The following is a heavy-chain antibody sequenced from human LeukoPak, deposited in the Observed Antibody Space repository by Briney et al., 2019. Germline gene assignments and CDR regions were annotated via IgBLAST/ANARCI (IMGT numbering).Heavy chain of an antibody. Sequence: GGSLRLSCAASGFTFDDYAMHWVRQAPGKGLEWVSGISWNSGSIGYADSVKGRFTISRDNSKNTLYLQMNSLRAEDTAVYYCAKTDSGYDGAAFDIWGQGTMVTVSS. CDR1: GFTFDDYA. D-gene: IGHD5-12*01. V-gene: IGHV3-9*01. CDR3: AKTDSGYDGAAFDI. CDR2: ISWNSGSI. J-gene: IGHJ3*02.